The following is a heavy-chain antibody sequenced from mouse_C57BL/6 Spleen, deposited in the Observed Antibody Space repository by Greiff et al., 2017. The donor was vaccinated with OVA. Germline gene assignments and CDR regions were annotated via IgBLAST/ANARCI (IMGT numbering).Heavy chain of an antibody. CDR1: GFTFSDYY. Sequence: EVKVVESGGGLVQPGGSLKLSCAASGFTFSDYYMYWVRQTPEKRLEWVAYISNGGGSTYYPDTVKGRFTISRDNAQNTLSLQMSRLKSEATVKYYGARQGGTGDYAMDYWGQGTSVTVSS. CDR3: ARQGGTGDYAMDY. J-gene: IGHJ4*01. CDR2: ISNGGGST. V-gene: IGHV5-12*01. D-gene: IGHD4-1*01.